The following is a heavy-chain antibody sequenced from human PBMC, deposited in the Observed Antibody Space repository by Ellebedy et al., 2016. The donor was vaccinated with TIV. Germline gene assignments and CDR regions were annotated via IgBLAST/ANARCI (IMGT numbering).Heavy chain of an antibody. CDR3: ARVRLREKLWFGATSGGNAFYI. V-gene: IGHV4-39*07. CDR2: IFYRRST. D-gene: IGHD3-10*01. J-gene: IGHJ3*02. Sequence: MPSETLSLTCTVSGGPISSSSNCWGWTRQPPGKGPEGIGSIFYRRSTYYNPSLMSRVTISVGTSKNQFSLKLSSMTAADTAFYYCARVRLREKLWFGATSGGNAFYIWGQGTMVTVSS. CDR1: GGPISSSSNC.